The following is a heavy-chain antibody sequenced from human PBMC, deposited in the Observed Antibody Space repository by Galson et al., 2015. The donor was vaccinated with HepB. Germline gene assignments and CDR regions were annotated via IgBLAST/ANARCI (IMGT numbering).Heavy chain of an antibody. D-gene: IGHD4-17*01. J-gene: IGHJ4*02. Sequence: SLRLSCAASGFTVSSNYMSWVRQAPGKGLEWVSVICSGGSTYYADSVKGRFTISRDNSKNTLYLQMNSLRAEDTAVYCCARGTGDYVFDSDYWGQGTLVTVSS. V-gene: IGHV3-53*01. CDR2: ICSGGST. CDR3: ARGTGDYVFDSDY. CDR1: GFTVSSNY.